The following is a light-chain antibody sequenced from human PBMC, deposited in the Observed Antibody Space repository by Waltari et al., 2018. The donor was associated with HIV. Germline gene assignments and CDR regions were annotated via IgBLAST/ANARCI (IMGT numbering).Light chain of an antibody. V-gene: IGLV3-21*02. CDR1: NIAGRK. CDR3: QVWDESNEQVV. CDR2: DDS. Sequence: YVLTQPPSVSVAPGQTARIPCGGDNIAGRKVHWYQRRPGQAPALVGFDDSDRPSGIPERFSGSISGNTATLIISRVEDGYEADYYCQVWDESNEQVVFGGGTRLTVL. J-gene: IGLJ2*01.